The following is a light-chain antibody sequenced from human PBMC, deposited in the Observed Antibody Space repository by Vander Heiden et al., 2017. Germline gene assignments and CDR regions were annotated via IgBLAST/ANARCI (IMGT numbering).Light chain of an antibody. J-gene: IGKJ2*01. CDR3: QQYYSTPYT. Sequence: DIVMTPSPDSMAVSMGERATINCKSSQSVLYSANNKNDLAWYQQKPGQPPKLLIYGASTRESGVPDRFSGSGSGTDFTLTISSLQAEDVAVYYCQQYYSTPYTFGQGTKLEIK. CDR2: GAS. V-gene: IGKV4-1*01. CDR1: QSVLYSANNKND.